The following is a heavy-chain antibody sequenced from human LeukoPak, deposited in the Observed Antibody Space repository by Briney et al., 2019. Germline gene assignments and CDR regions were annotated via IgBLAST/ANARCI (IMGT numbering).Heavy chain of an antibody. D-gene: IGHD3-3*01. V-gene: IGHV4-59*01. CDR3: ARRDLNYYYGMDV. J-gene: IGHJ6*02. CDR1: GGSISSYY. Sequence: SETLSLTCTVSGGSISSYYWSWIRQPPGKGLEWIGYIYYSGSTNYNPSLKSRVTISVDTSKNQFSLKLSSVTAADTAVYYCARRDLNYYYGMDVWGQGTTVTVSS. CDR2: IYYSGST.